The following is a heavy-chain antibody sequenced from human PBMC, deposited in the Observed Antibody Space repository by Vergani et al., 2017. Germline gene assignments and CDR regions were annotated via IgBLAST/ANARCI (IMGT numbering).Heavy chain of an antibody. CDR3: ARLGGLGAYFDF. CDR2: IYHSGST. Sequence: QVQLQESGPGLVKPSETLSLTCAVSGYSISSGYYWGWIRQPPGKGLEWIGSIYHSGSTYYNPSLKSRVTISVDTSKNQFSLKLSSVTAADTAVYYCARLGGLGAYFDFWGQGTLVTVSS. D-gene: IGHD3/OR15-3a*01. V-gene: IGHV4-38-2*01. J-gene: IGHJ4*02. CDR1: GYSISSGYY.